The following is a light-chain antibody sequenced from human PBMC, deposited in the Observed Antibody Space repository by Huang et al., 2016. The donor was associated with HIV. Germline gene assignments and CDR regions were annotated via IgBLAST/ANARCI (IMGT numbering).Light chain of an antibody. Sequence: TLSVSPGERATLSCRASQSVSSNLAWYQQKPGQAPRLLIYGASTRATGIPARFSGSGSGTEFTLTISSLQSEDFAVYYCQQYNNWPYTFGQGTKLEIK. CDR2: GAS. CDR3: QQYNNWPYT. J-gene: IGKJ2*01. V-gene: IGKV3-15*01. CDR1: QSVSSN.